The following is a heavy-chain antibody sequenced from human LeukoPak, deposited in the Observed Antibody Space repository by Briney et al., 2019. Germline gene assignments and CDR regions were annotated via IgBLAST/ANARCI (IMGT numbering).Heavy chain of an antibody. Sequence: SETLSLTCTVSGGSISSSSYYWSWIRQPAGKGLEWIGRVYSSGSSNYNPSLKSRVTMSVDTSKNQISRKLSSVTAADTAVYYCARDGYYWGQGTLVTVSS. D-gene: IGHD3-10*01. CDR2: VYSSGSS. CDR3: ARDGYY. J-gene: IGHJ4*02. CDR1: GGSISSSSYY. V-gene: IGHV4-61*02.